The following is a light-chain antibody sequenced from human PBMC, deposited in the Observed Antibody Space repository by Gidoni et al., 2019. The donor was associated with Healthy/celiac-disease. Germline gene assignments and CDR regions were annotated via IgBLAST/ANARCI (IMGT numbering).Light chain of an antibody. J-gene: IGLJ2*01. CDR2: GKN. CDR1: SLRSYY. CDR3: NSRDSSGNHVV. Sequence: LTQDPAVSVALGQTVRITCQGDSLRSYYASWYQQKPGQAPVLVIYGKNNRPSGIPDRFSGSSSGNTASLTITGAQAEDEADYYCNSRDSSGNHVVFGGGTKLTVL. V-gene: IGLV3-19*01.